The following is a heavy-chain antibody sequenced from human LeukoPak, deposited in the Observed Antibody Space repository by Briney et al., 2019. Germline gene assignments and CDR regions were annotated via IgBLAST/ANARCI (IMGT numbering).Heavy chain of an antibody. J-gene: IGHJ4*02. CDR3: ASSFLEWLFFDL. Sequence: PGGSLRLSCAASGFTFSSYWMSWVRQAPGKGLEWVSVIYSGGSASYADSVKGRFTISRDNSKNTVYLQMNSLRAEDTAVYFCASSFLEWLFFDLWGQGTLVTVSS. CDR1: GFTFSSYW. CDR2: IYSGGSA. D-gene: IGHD3-3*01. V-gene: IGHV3-53*01.